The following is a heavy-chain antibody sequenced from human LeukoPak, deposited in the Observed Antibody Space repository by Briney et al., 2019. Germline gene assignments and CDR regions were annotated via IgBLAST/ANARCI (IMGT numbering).Heavy chain of an antibody. CDR3: ANEIRPNDY. J-gene: IGHJ4*02. D-gene: IGHD4-17*01. Sequence: GGALRLSCAASEFDFSSHAMTWVRQAPGKGLEWVSAISISGSKTYYADSVKGRFTISRDNSKKTLYLQMNSLRAEDTAVYYCANEIRPNDYWGQGTQVTVSS. V-gene: IGHV3-23*01. CDR1: EFDFSSHA. CDR2: ISISGSKT.